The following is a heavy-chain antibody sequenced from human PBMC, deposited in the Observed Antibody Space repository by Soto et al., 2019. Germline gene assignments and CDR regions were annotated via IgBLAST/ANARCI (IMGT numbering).Heavy chain of an antibody. CDR3: VGRKRITIFGVVIPQSDYYYGMDV. Sequence: SETLSLTCTVSGGSISSSSYYWGWIRQPPGKGLEWIGSIYYSGSTYYNPSLKSRVTISVDTSKNQFSLKLSSVTAADTAVYYCVGRKRITIFGVVIPQSDYYYGMDVWGQGTTVTVSS. CDR2: IYYSGST. CDR1: GGSISSSSYY. D-gene: IGHD3-3*01. J-gene: IGHJ6*02. V-gene: IGHV4-39*01.